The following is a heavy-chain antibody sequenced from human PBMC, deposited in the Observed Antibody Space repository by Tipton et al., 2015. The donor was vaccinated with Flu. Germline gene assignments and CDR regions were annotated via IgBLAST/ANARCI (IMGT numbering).Heavy chain of an antibody. CDR2: IRSKAYGGIT. CDR1: GFTFGDYA. CDR3: QYYDSSGPPHYFDY. D-gene: IGHD3-22*01. J-gene: IGHJ4*02. Sequence: SLRLSCTASGFTFGDYAMSWVRQAPGKGLEWVGFIRSKAYGGITEYAASVKGRFTISRDDSKSIAYLQMNSLKTEDTAVYYCQYYDSSGPPHYFDYWGQGTLVTVSS. V-gene: IGHV3-49*04.